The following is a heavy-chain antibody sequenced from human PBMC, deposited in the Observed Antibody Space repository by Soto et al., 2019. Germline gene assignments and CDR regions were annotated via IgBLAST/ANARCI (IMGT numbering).Heavy chain of an antibody. D-gene: IGHD3-16*01. V-gene: IGHV1-18*01. Sequence: QVQLVQSGAEVRKPGASVKVSCKASGYTFTTYGISWVRQAPGQGLEWMGWISGYNGHTKYAQKFQGSVTMLTDTSTSTVYMVLPSLRSDDTAVYYCAREGEMPYYYYGLDVWGQGTTVTVSS. CDR1: GYTFTTYG. CDR3: AREGEMPYYYYGLDV. CDR2: ISGYNGHT. J-gene: IGHJ6*01.